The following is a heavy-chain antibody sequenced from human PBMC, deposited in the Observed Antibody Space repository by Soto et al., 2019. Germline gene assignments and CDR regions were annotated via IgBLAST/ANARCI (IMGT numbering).Heavy chain of an antibody. Sequence: PGESLKISCKGSGYSFTSYWISWVRQMPGKGLEWMGRIDPSDSYTNYSPSFQGHVTISADKSISTAYLQWSSLKASDTAMYYCARLVVVPAATQDYYDYGMDVWGQGTTVTVSS. D-gene: IGHD2-2*01. V-gene: IGHV5-10-1*01. CDR1: GYSFTSYW. CDR2: IDPSDSYT. CDR3: ARLVVVPAATQDYYDYGMDV. J-gene: IGHJ6*02.